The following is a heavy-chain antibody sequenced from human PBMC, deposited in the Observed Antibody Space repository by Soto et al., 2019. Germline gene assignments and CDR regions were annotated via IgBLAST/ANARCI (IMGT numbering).Heavy chain of an antibody. Sequence: PSETWSLTCPVSGGSMTNFTYYWGWIRQPPGKGLEWIGSVYYTATTYYNPSLRSRVTVSVDTSRSQFSLKLGSVTAEDTALYYCARLRWEVLIIWYSDIWGRGTLVTLSS. J-gene: IGHJ2*01. D-gene: IGHD1-26*01. V-gene: IGHV4-39*01. CDR3: ARLRWEVLIIWYSDI. CDR1: GGSMTNFTYY. CDR2: VYYTATT.